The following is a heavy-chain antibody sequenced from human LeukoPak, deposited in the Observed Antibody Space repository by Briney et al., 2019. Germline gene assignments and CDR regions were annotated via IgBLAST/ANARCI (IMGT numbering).Heavy chain of an antibody. Sequence: PGGSLRLSCAASGFNFKDYYMTWIRHVPGKGLEWLSYISGDSRTKYYADSVKARCTISRDNAKNSLYLQINSLRAEDTAVYYCARDSGYCGGDCYSWDYWGQGTLVTVSS. CDR1: GFNFKDYY. D-gene: IGHD2-21*02. V-gene: IGHV3-11*01. CDR3: ARDSGYCGGDCYSWDY. CDR2: ISGDSRTK. J-gene: IGHJ4*02.